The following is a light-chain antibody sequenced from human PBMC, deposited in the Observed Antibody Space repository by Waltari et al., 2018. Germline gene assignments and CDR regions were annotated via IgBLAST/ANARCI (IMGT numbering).Light chain of an antibody. Sequence: SSELTHDPAVSVAMGQTVRITCQGESIRSYYASWYQQRPGQAPRLIMYDENNRPSGVPDRFSGSSSHNTASLTITGAQAEDEASYYCHSRDASGVGGSFGGGTKLTVL. CDR3: HSRDASGVGGS. CDR2: DEN. V-gene: IGLV3-19*01. J-gene: IGLJ2*01. CDR1: SIRSYY.